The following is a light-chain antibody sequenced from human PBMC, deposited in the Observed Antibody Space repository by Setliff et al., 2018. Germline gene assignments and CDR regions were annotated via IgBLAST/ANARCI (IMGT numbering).Light chain of an antibody. CDR3: TSYTSTARV. CDR1: SSDVGAYNY. J-gene: IGLJ1*01. Sequence: QPALTQPASVSGSPGQSITISCTGTSSDVGAYNYVSWYQQHPGKAPKLMIYEVSNRPSGVSNRFSGSKSGNTASLTISGLQAEDEADYYCTSYTSTARVFGTGTKVTVL. V-gene: IGLV2-14*01. CDR2: EVS.